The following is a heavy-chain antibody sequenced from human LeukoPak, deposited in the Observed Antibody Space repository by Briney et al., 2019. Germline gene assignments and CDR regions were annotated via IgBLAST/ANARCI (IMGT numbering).Heavy chain of an antibody. D-gene: IGHD3-9*01. Sequence: GASVKVSCKASGGTFSSYASSWVRQAPGQGLEWMGGIIPIFGTANYAQKFQGRVTVTANKSTRTAYMELSSLRSEDTAVYYCARALKYYDILTGSNWFDPWGQGTLVTVSS. V-gene: IGHV1-69*06. CDR2: IIPIFGTA. J-gene: IGHJ5*02. CDR1: GGTFSSYA. CDR3: ARALKYYDILTGSNWFDP.